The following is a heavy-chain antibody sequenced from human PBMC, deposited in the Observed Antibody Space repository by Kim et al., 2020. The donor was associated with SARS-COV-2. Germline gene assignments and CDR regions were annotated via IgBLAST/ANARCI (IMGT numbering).Heavy chain of an antibody. Sequence: SETLSLTCAVYGGSFSNYYWTWIRQPPGKGLEWIGEVSHTGGTNYNPSLKSRVTISIDTSKNQFSLKLTSVTAAETAVYYCARERWGQKLDLDYGGQGTLVTVS. CDR1: GGSFSNYY. CDR2: VSHTGGT. CDR3: ARERWGQKLDLDY. D-gene: IGHD7-27*01. V-gene: IGHV4-34*01. J-gene: IGHJ4*02.